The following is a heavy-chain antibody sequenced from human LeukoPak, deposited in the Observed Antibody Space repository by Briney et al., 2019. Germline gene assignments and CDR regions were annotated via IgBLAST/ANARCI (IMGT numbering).Heavy chain of an antibody. CDR2: ISGSGGST. J-gene: IGHJ4*02. V-gene: IGHV3-23*01. D-gene: IGHD5-24*01. CDR1: GFTFSSYA. CDR3: AKEAQDGYNDY. Sequence: GGSLRFSCVASGFTFSSYAMTWVRQAPGKGLEWVSGISGSGGSTYYADSVKGRFTISRDNSRNTLYLQMNSLRAEDTAVYYCAKEAQDGYNDYWGKGTLVTVSS.